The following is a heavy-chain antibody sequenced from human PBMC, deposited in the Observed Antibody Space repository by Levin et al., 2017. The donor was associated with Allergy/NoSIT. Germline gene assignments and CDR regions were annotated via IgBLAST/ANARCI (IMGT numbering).Heavy chain of an antibody. V-gene: IGHV4-34*01. J-gene: IGHJ4*02. CDR3: VRDTPDYGDFPYFDC. CDR1: GGSFSGYY. CDR2: INHSGST. Sequence: GSLRLSCAVYGGSFSGYYWSWIRQPPGKGLEWIGEINHSGSTKYNPSLESRATISVDTSKNQFSLKLSSVTAADTAVYYCVRDTPDYGDFPYFDCWGQGTLVTVSS. D-gene: IGHD4-17*01.